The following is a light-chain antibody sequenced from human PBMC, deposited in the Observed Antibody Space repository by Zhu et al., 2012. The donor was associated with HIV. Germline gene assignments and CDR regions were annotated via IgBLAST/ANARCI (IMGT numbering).Light chain of an antibody. Sequence: IVLTQSPATLSLSPGERATVSCRASRSVRSFLAWYQQKPGQAPRLLIYDASKRAAGIPPRFSGSGSGTDFTLTISSLEPEDFALYYCQQRSNWPLXFGGGTKVEIK. CDR2: DAS. J-gene: IGKJ4*01. V-gene: IGKV3-11*01. CDR1: RSVRSF. CDR3: QQRSNWPLX.